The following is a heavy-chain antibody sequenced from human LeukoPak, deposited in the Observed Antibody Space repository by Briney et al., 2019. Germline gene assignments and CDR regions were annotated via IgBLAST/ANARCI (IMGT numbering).Heavy chain of an antibody. CDR3: ARGLERLDSNNYLSFAFDI. V-gene: IGHV1-46*01. Sequence: ASVKVSREASGYTFTDYYMHWVRQAPGQGLEWMGIINTSGGHTNYAQKFQGRVSMTRDTSTGTLYMDLSSLRFEDTAVYYCARGLERLDSNNYLSFAFDIWGQGTMVTVS. CDR1: GYTFTDYY. J-gene: IGHJ3*02. CDR2: INTSGGHT. D-gene: IGHD4-11*01.